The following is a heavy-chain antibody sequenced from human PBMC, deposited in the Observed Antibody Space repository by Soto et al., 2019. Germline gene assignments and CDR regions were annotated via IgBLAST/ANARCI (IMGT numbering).Heavy chain of an antibody. CDR1: GDSVSSNSAA. J-gene: IGHJ6*03. CDR3: ARATNNWNYNYYYMDV. V-gene: IGHV6-1*01. D-gene: IGHD1-20*01. CDR2: TYYRSKWYN. Sequence: SQTLSLTCAISGDSVSSNSAAWNWIRQSPSRGLEWLGRTYYRSKWYNDYAVSVKSRITINPDTSKNQFSLQLNSVTPEDTAVYYCARATNNWNYNYYYMDVWGKGTTVTVSS.